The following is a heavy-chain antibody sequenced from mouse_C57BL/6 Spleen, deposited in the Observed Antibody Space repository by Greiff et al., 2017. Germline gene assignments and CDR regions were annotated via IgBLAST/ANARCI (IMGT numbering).Heavy chain of an antibody. D-gene: IGHD2-5*01. CDR2: IDPSDSYT. J-gene: IGHJ1*03. Sequence: QVQLQQPGAELVMPGASVKLSCKASGYTFTSYWMHWVKQRPGQGLEWSGEIDPSDSYTNYNQKFKGKSTLTVDKSSSTAYMQLSSRTSEDAAVYYCARRAYYSNYTPYWYFDVWGTGTTVTVSS. V-gene: IGHV1-69*01. CDR1: GYTFTSYW. CDR3: ARRAYYSNYTPYWYFDV.